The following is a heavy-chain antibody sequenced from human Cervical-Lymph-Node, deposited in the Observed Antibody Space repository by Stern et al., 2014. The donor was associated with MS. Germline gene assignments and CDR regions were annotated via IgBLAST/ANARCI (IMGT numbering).Heavy chain of an antibody. CDR2: IYYSGST. CDR3: ARDKGMFFL. V-gene: IGHV4-59*01. Sequence: VQLVESGPGLVKPSETLSLTCTVSGGSITNFSLRWIRQPPGKGLEWIGYIYYSGSTNYNPALKSRVTISVDTSKNQFSLKLSSVTAADTAVYYCARDKGMFFLWGQGTLVTVSS. D-gene: IGHD2/OR15-2a*01. CDR1: GGSITNFS. J-gene: IGHJ4*01.